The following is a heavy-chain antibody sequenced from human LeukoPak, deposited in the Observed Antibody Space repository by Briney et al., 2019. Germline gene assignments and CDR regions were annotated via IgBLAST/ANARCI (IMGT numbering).Heavy chain of an antibody. CDR2: IKSKTDGGTT. J-gene: IGHJ4*02. CDR1: GFTFSNAW. D-gene: IGHD3-3*01. Sequence: PGGSLRLSCAASGFTFSNAWMSWVRQAPGKGLEWVGRIKSKTDGGTTDYAAPVKGRFTISRDDSKNTLYLQMNSLKTEDTAVYYCTAYDFWSGYDDYWGQGTLVTVSS. CDR3: TAYDFWSGYDDY. V-gene: IGHV3-15*01.